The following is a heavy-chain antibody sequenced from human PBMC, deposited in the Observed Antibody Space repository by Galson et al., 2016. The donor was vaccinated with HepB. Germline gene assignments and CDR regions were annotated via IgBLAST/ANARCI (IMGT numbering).Heavy chain of an antibody. CDR2: ISYEGSNK. CDR1: GFAFKSYA. V-gene: IGHV3-30*18. Sequence: SLRLSCAASGFAFKSYAMHWVRQAPGKGLEWVAVISYEGSNKYYADSVKGRFTVSRDNSKNTVDLQRSGLRAEDTAVYYCAKNPTGSFYYYYGMDVWGQGTTVTVSS. CDR3: AKNPTGSFYYYYGMDV. J-gene: IGHJ6*02. D-gene: IGHD3-10*01.